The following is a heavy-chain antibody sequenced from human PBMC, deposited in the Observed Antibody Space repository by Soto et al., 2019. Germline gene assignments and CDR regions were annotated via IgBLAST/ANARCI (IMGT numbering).Heavy chain of an antibody. D-gene: IGHD4-17*01. CDR3: ARAHYGDYGYGMDV. CDR1: GGSVSSGTYY. V-gene: IGHV4-30-2*01. CDR2: IYHSGST. Sequence: SETLSLTCTVSGGSVSSGTYYWSWIRQPPGKGLEWIGYIYHSGSTYYNPSLKSRVTISVDRSKNQFSLKLSSVTAADTAVYYCARAHYGDYGYGMDVWGQGTTVTVSS. J-gene: IGHJ6*02.